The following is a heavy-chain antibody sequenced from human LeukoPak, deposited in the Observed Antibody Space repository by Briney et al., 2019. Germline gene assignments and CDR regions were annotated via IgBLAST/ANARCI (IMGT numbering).Heavy chain of an antibody. V-gene: IGHV3-64D*09. CDR1: GFSFSTFA. Sequence: PGGSLRLSCSASGFSFSTFAMHWVRQAPGKGLGYVSGISSNGGGANYADSVQGRFTISRDNSKNTLYLQMSSLRPEDTAVYYCVIQKSGNVYWGQGTLVTVSS. CDR3: VIQKSGNVY. CDR2: ISSNGGGA. D-gene: IGHD3-10*01. J-gene: IGHJ4*02.